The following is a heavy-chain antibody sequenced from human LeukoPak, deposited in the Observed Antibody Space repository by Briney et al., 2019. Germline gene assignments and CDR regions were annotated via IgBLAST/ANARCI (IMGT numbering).Heavy chain of an antibody. V-gene: IGHV3-23*01. CDR3: ARSAVGTSCCTAVDY. Sequence: GGSLRLSCAASGFTFSTYAITWVRQAPGKGLEWVSGISTSGDRTYYADSVKGRFTISRDNSKNTLYLQTNSLRAEDTAEYYCARSAVGTSCCTAVDYWGQGTLVTVSS. CDR2: ISTSGDRT. J-gene: IGHJ4*02. D-gene: IGHD1-26*01. CDR1: GFTFSTYA.